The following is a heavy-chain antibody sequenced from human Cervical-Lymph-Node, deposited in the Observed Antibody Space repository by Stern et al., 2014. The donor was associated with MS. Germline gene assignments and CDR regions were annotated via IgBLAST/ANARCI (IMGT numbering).Heavy chain of an antibody. V-gene: IGHV7-4-1*02. CDR2: INTKTGNP. CDR1: GYNLTTYA. J-gene: IGHJ4*02. Sequence: VQLVESGSELKKPGASVKVSCKASGYNLTTYAINWVRQAPGQGLEWMGWINTKTGNPTFAQVFTGRFVFSLDTSINTAYLQISSLKAEDSAVYYCATWGAGSSPPLFYWGQGTLVTVSS. CDR3: ATWGAGSSPPLFY. D-gene: IGHD6-6*01.